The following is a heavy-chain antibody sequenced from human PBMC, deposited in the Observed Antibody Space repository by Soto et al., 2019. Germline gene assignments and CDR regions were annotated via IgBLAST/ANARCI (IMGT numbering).Heavy chain of an antibody. V-gene: IGHV3-23*01. CDR2: ISSSGGST. CDR3: AAYGPRSGYHILGDFDI. Sequence: GGSLRLSCAASGFTFISYSMNWVLQAPWKGLEWVSGISSSGGSTYYADSVKGRFTISRDNSKNTLYLQMNSLRAEDTALYYCAAYGPRSGYHILGDFDISGQGTMVNVSS. J-gene: IGHJ3*02. D-gene: IGHD3-3*01. CDR1: GFTFISYS.